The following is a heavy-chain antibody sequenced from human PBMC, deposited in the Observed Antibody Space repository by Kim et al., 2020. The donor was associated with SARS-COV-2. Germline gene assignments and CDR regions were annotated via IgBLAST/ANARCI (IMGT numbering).Heavy chain of an antibody. Sequence: SETLSLTCTVSGGSISSSSYYWGWIRQPPGKGLEWIGSIYYSGSTYYNPSLKSRVTISVDTSKNQFSLKLSSVTAADTAVYYCARQDYYGSGSYYNGDKGDFDYWGQGTLVTVSS. CDR3: ARQDYYGSGSYYNGDKGDFDY. J-gene: IGHJ4*02. V-gene: IGHV4-39*01. CDR2: IYYSGST. D-gene: IGHD3-10*01. CDR1: GGSISSSSYY.